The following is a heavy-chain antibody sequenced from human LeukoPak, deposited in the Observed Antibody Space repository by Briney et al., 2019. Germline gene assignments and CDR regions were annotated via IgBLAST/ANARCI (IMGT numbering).Heavy chain of an antibody. J-gene: IGHJ4*02. Sequence: GGSLRLSCAASGFTFSSYSMNWVRQAPGKGLEWVSYISSSSSSTIYYADSVKGRFTISRDNAKNSLYLQMNSLRAEDTAVYYCARDIYYDSSGYYGSVYWGQGTLVTVSS. CDR2: ISSSSSSTI. D-gene: IGHD3-22*01. CDR1: GFTFSSYS. CDR3: ARDIYYDSSGYYGSVY. V-gene: IGHV3-48*04.